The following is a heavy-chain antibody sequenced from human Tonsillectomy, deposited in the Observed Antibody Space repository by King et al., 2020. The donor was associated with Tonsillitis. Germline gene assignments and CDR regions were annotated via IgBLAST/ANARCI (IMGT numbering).Heavy chain of an antibody. Sequence: TLKESGPTLVKPPQTLTLTCTFSGFSLSTSGVGVGWIRQPPGKALEWLALIYWDDDKRYSPSLKSRLTITKDTSKNQVVLTMTNMDPVDTATYYCAHYLKPPSIAAAYFDYWGQGTLVTVSS. CDR2: IYWDDDK. CDR3: AHYLKPPSIAAAYFDY. V-gene: IGHV2-5*02. CDR1: GFSLSTSGVG. D-gene: IGHD6-13*01. J-gene: IGHJ4*02.